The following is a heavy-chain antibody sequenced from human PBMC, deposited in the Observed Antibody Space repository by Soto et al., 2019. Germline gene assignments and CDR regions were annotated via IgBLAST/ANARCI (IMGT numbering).Heavy chain of an antibody. CDR1: GFSFTGYY. CDR2: INAHSGGT. D-gene: IGHD6-6*01. Sequence: ASVKVSCKASGFSFTGYYIHWLRQAPGQGLEWMGWINAHSGGTEYAQKFQGRVALTRDTSIATAYLTLTSLTSDDTALYYCAKDLTRQLAYWLDPWGQGTQVTVSS. V-gene: IGHV1-2*02. J-gene: IGHJ5*02. CDR3: AKDLTRQLAYWLDP.